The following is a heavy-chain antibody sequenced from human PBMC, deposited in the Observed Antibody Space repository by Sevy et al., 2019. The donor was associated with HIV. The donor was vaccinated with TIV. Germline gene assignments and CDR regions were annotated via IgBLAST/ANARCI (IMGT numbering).Heavy chain of an antibody. V-gene: IGHV4-38-2*01. J-gene: IGHJ6*03. CDR2: IYHSGST. CDR3: ARDPYDFWSGYTIYYMDV. Sequence: SETLSLTCAVSGYSISSGYYWGWIRQPPGKGLEWIGSIYHSGSTYYNPSLKSRVIISVDTSKNQFSLKLSSVTAADTAVYYCARDPYDFWSGYTIYYMDVWGKGTTVTVSS. CDR1: GYSISSGYY. D-gene: IGHD3-3*01.